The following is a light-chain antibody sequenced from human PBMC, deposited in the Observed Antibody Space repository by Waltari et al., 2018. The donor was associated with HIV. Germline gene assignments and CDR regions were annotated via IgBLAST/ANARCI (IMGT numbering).Light chain of an antibody. Sequence: QSALTQPRSVSGSPGQSVTISCTGTSSDVGNYDFVSWYQQHPGKAPRLIIFDVTKRPSGVPDRFSGSKSGHTASLTISGLQADDEADYFCSSHAVISTYVFGVGTTVTVL. CDR3: SSHAVISTYV. CDR2: DVT. J-gene: IGLJ1*01. V-gene: IGLV2-11*01. CDR1: SSDVGNYDF.